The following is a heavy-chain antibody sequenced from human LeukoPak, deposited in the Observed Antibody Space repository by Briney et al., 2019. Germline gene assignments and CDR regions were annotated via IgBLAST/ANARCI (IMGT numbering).Heavy chain of an antibody. CDR2: IKRDGSEK. Sequence: PGVSLRLSCAASGLTFSTYWMRWVRQAPGEGLECVANIKRDGSEKYYVDSVKGRFTIFRDDAKSSLYLQMNSLRAEDTAVYFCARVYTGNRWHFDYWGQGTLVTVSS. CDR1: GLTFSTYW. CDR3: ARVYTGNRWHFDY. V-gene: IGHV3-7*03. D-gene: IGHD2-2*02. J-gene: IGHJ4*02.